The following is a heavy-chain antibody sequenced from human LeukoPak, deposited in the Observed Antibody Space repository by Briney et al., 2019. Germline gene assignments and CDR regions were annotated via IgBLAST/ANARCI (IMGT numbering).Heavy chain of an antibody. D-gene: IGHD3-10*01. J-gene: IGHJ4*02. V-gene: IGHV3-20*01. Sequence: GGSLRLSCAASGFTFDDYGMSWVRQAPGKGLEWVSGINWSGGSTGYADSVKGRFTISRDNGKNSLYLQMNSLRAEDTDLYHCASRRRGRSGSYAGYYFDYWGQGTLVTVSS. CDR2: INWSGGST. CDR3: ASRRRGRSGSYAGYYFDY. CDR1: GFTFDDYG.